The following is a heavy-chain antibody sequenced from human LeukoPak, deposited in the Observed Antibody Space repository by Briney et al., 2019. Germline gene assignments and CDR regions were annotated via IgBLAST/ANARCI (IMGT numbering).Heavy chain of an antibody. Sequence: KPSETLSLTCTVSGGSISSYYWSWIRQPPGKGLEWIGYIFYTGTTNYNPSLKSRLTISLDTSKNQFSLNLSSVTAVDTAVYYCARADFDWLLDYWGQGTLVTVSS. CDR1: GGSISSYY. CDR3: ARADFDWLLDY. J-gene: IGHJ4*02. D-gene: IGHD3-9*01. CDR2: IFYTGTT. V-gene: IGHV4-59*01.